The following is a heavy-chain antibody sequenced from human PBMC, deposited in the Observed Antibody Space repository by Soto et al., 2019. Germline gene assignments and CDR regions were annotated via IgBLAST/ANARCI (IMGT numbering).Heavy chain of an antibody. D-gene: IGHD6-19*01. J-gene: IGHJ4*02. V-gene: IGHV4-34*01. CDR3: ARAQIAVAGIIDY. Sequence: QVQLQQWGAGLLKPSETLSLTCAVYGGSFSGYYWSWIRQPPGKGLEWIGEINHSGSTNYNPSLKSRVTVSVDTSKNQFSLKLSSVTAADTAVYYCARAQIAVAGIIDYWGQGTLVTVSS. CDR2: INHSGST. CDR1: GGSFSGYY.